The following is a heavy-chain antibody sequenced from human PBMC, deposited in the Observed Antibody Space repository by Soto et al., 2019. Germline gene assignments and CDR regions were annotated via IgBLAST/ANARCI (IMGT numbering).Heavy chain of an antibody. CDR2: IYYSGST. Sequence: TLSLTCTVSGGSISNYYWSWIRQPPGKRLEWIGYIYYSGSTNYNPSLKSRVTISLDTSKNQFSLKLSSVTAADTAVYYCARLGGGMIRVYYYYIDVWGKGTTVTVSS. V-gene: IGHV4-59*01. CDR3: ARLGGGMIRVYYYYIDV. CDR1: GGSISNYY. D-gene: IGHD1-26*01. J-gene: IGHJ6*03.